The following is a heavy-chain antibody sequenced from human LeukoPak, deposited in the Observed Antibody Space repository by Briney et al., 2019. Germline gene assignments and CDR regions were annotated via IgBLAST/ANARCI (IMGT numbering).Heavy chain of an antibody. CDR1: GFTFSSYS. Sequence: PGGSLRLSCAASGFTFSSYSMNWVRQAPGKGLEWVSSISSSSSYVCYADSVKGRFTISRDNAKNSLYLQMNSLRAEDTAVYYCARDPNYWGQGTLVTVSS. CDR3: ARDPNY. J-gene: IGHJ4*02. V-gene: IGHV3-21*01. CDR2: ISSSSSYV.